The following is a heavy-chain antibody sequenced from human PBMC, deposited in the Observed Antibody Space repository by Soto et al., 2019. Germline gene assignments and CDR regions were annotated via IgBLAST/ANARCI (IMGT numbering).Heavy chain of an antibody. CDR3: ARGTSYSSPAY. D-gene: IGHD6-13*01. J-gene: IGHJ4*02. CDR1: GGSVSSGSYY. V-gene: IGHV4-61*01. CDR2: IYYSGGT. Sequence: SETLSLTCTVSGGSVSSGSYYWSWIRQPPGKGLEWIGYIYYSGGTNYNPSLKSRVTISVDTSKNQFSLKLSSVTAADTAVYYCARGTSYSSPAYWGQGTLVTVSS.